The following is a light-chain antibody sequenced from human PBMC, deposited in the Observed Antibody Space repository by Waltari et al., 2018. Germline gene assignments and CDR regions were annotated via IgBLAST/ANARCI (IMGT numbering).Light chain of an antibody. V-gene: IGLV2-8*01. CDR1: SSDVGGYNY. CDR2: EVS. J-gene: IGLJ2*01. CDR3: SSYAGSNNPL. Sequence: QSVLTQPPSASGSPGQSVTISCTGTSSDVGGYNYVSWYQQHPGKAPKLMISEVSKRPSGVPDRFSGSKSGNTASLTVSGLQAEDEADYYCSSYAGSNNPLFGGGTKLTVL.